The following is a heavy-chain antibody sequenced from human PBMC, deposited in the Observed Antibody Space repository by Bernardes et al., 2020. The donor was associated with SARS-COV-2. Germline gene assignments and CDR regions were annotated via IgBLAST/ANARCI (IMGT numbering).Heavy chain of an antibody. CDR1: GFTLSSYD. J-gene: IGHJ6*02. CDR2: ICTAGDT. V-gene: IGHV3-13*01. D-gene: IGHD1-1*01. Sequence: GAPRLSRVAPGFTLSSYDLHWVRQATGKGLEWVSAICTAGDTHHPGSVKGRFTISRENAKNSLYLQMNSLRAGDTAVYYCARDGSLERRGGPYYYYGMDVWGQGTTVTVSS. CDR3: ARDGSLERRGGPYYYYGMDV.